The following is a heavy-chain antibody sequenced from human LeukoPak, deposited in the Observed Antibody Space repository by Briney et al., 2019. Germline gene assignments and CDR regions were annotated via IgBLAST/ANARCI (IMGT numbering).Heavy chain of an antibody. CDR3: VRDQDEDRGSTTFDR. CDR1: GFTFSSYW. Sequence: GGSLRLSCAASGFTFSSYWTSWVRQAPGKGLEWVANIKQDGSEKYYVDSVKGRFTISRDNAKNSLYLQMNTLRAEDTAIYYCVRDQDEDRGSTTFDRWGQGTLVTVSS. CDR2: IKQDGSEK. D-gene: IGHD1-26*01. J-gene: IGHJ4*02. V-gene: IGHV3-7*03.